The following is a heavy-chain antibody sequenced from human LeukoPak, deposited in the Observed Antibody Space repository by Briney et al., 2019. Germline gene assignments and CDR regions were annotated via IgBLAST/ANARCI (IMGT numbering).Heavy chain of an antibody. CDR3: ARDSRRYFDL. J-gene: IGHJ2*01. CDR2: ISSSSSYI. CDR1: GFTFSSYS. Sequence: GGSLRLSCAASGFTFSSYSMNWVRQAPGKGLEWVSSISSSSSYIYYADSVTGRFTISRDNAKNSLYLQMNSLRAEDTAVYYCARDSRRYFDLWGRGTLVTVSS. V-gene: IGHV3-21*01.